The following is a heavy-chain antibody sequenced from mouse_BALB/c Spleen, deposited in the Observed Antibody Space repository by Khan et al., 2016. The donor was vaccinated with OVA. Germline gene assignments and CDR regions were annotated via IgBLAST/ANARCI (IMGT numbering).Heavy chain of an antibody. CDR2: INTYTGEP. CDR3: ARNGNYWYFDV. V-gene: IGHV9-3-1*01. CDR1: GYTFTNYG. J-gene: IGHJ1*01. Sequence: QIQLVQSGPELKKPGETVKFSCKASGYTFTNYGMNWVKQAPGKGLKWMGWINTYTGEPTYADDFKGRFAFPFETSASNAYLQINNLKIEDTATYFCARNGNYWYFDVWGAGTTVTVSS. D-gene: IGHD2-1*01.